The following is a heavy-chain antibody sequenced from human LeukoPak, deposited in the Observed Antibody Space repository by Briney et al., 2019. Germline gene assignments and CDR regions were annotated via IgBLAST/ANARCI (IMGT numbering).Heavy chain of an antibody. CDR1: GYSISSGYF. CDR2: IYHSGST. D-gene: IGHD4/OR15-4a*01. V-gene: IGHV4-38-2*02. CDR3: ARAVLF. J-gene: IGHJ4*02. Sequence: SETLSLTCTVSGYSISSGYFWGWIRQPPGKGLEWIGSIYHSGSTYYNPSLKSRVTISMDKSKNQFSLKLTSVTATDTAVYYCARAVLFWGQGILVTVSS.